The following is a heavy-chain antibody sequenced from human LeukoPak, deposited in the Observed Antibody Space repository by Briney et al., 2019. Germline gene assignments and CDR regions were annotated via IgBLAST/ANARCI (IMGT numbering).Heavy chain of an antibody. D-gene: IGHD5-24*01. V-gene: IGHV3-53*01. CDR1: GFTVSSNY. J-gene: IGHJ4*02. CDR2: IYGGGNI. CDR3: ARGAGYNYPYYFDY. Sequence: GGSLRLSCAASGFTVSSNYMNWVRQAPGKGLEWVSVIYGGGNIYYADSVKGRFTISRDNSKNTLYLQMNSLRAENTAVYYCARGAGYNYPYYFDYWGQGTLVTVSS.